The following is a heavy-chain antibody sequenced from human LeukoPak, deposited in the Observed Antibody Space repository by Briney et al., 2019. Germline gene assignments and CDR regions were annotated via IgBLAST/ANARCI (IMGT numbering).Heavy chain of an antibody. CDR2: ISSSSSYI. CDR1: GITFSSYS. Sequence: GGSLRLSCAASGITFSSYSMNWVRQAPGKGLEWVSSISSSSSYIYYADSVKGRFTISRDNAKNLLYLQMNSLRAEDTAVYYCARGGRAGTSVGGYWGQGTLVTVSS. CDR3: ARGGRAGTSVGGY. V-gene: IGHV3-21*01. J-gene: IGHJ4*02. D-gene: IGHD1-7*01.